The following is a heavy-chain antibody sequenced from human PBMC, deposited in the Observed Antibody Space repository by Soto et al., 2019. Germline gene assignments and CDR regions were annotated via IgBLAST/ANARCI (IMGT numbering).Heavy chain of an antibody. CDR2: IYYSGST. CDR1: GGSISSGGYY. CDR3: ARVDQLPNLVDP. V-gene: IGHV4-31*03. J-gene: IGHJ5*02. D-gene: IGHD2-2*01. Sequence: LSLTCTVSGGSISSGGYYWSWIRQHPGKGLEWIGYIYYSGSTYYNPSLKSRVTISVDTSKNQFSLKLSSVTAADTAVYYCARVDQLPNLVDPWGQGTLVTVSS.